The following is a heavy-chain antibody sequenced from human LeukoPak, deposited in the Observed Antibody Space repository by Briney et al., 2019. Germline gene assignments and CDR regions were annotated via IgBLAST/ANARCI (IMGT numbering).Heavy chain of an antibody. CDR2: IYYSGST. CDR3: ARAGSYCSGGTCYPKGFDP. V-gene: IGHV4-39*07. J-gene: IGHJ5*02. Sequence: SETLSLTCTVSGGSISSSSYYWGWIRQPPGKGLEWIGSIYYSGSTYYNPSLKSRVTISVDTSKNQFSLKLSSVTTADTAVYYCARAGSYCSGGTCYPKGFDPWGQGTLVTVSS. D-gene: IGHD2-15*01. CDR1: GGSISSSSYY.